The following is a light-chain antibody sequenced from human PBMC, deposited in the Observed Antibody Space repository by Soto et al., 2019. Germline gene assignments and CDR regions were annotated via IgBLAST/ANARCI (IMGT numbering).Light chain of an antibody. Sequence: QSVLTQPPSASRTPGQSVTISFAVTINDVGGYNYVSWYQQHPGKVPQLMIYQVTKRPSGVPDRFSASKSDTTASLTISGLQAEDVGDSYCMAYAGVNRFVVGTGSKVTVL. CDR1: INDVGGYNY. J-gene: IGLJ1*01. V-gene: IGLV2-8*01. CDR2: QVT. CDR3: MAYAGVNRFV.